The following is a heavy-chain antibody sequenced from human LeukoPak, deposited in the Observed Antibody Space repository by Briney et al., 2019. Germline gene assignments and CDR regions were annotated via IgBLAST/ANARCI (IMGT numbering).Heavy chain of an antibody. Sequence: RGSLRLSCAASGFTFSSYAMSWVRQAPGKGLEWVSAISGSGNRTYSADSVKGRFTISRDNAKNSLYLQMNSLRAEDTAVYYCAGQQSRRGYSGYDWVYWGQGTLVTVSS. CDR2: ISGSGNRT. V-gene: IGHV3-23*01. CDR3: AGQQSRRGYSGYDWVY. J-gene: IGHJ4*02. CDR1: GFTFSSYA. D-gene: IGHD5-12*01.